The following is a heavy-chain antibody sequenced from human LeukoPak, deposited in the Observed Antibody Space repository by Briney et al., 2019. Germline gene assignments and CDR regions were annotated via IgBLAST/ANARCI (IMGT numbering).Heavy chain of an antibody. V-gene: IGHV3-21*01. Sequence: PGGSLRLSCAASGFTFSSYSMNWVRQAPGKGLEWVSSISSSSSYIYYADSVKGRFTISRDNAKKSLYLQMNSLRADDTAVYYCAREVGGFRNYYYYYMDVWGKGTTVTVSS. J-gene: IGHJ6*03. CDR2: ISSSSSYI. CDR1: GFTFSSYS. CDR3: AREVGGFRNYYYYYMDV. D-gene: IGHD1-26*01.